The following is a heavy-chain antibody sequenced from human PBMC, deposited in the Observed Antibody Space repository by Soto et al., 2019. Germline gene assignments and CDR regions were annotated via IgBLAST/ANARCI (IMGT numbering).Heavy chain of an antibody. CDR3: TTDTWN. CDR2: IKHKADGGAI. Sequence: EVQLVESGGGLVKPGGSLRLSCATSGFTFSEEWRTWVRQAPGKGLEWVGRIKHKADGGAIDYAAPVKGRFTISRDDSENMVYLQMNSLKTEDTARYFCTTDTWNWGQGTLVTVSS. CDR1: GFTFSEEW. D-gene: IGHD1-1*01. V-gene: IGHV3-15*01. J-gene: IGHJ4*02.